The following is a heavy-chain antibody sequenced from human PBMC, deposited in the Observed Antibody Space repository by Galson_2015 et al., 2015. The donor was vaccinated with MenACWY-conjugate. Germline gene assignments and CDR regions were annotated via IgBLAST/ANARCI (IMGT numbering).Heavy chain of an antibody. Sequence: SLRLSCAASGFTFSSYSMNWVRQAPGKGLEWVSYISSSSSTIYYADSVKGRLTISRDNAKNSVYLQMNSLRAEDTAVYHCERHSGIAGTGTRRMDVWGQGTTVTVSS. CDR2: ISSSSSTI. V-gene: IGHV3-48*04. CDR3: ERHSGIAGTGTRRMDV. J-gene: IGHJ6*02. CDR1: GFTFSSYS. D-gene: IGHD6-13*01.